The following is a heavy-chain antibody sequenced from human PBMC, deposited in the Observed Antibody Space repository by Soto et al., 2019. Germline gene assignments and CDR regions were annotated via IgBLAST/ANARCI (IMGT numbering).Heavy chain of an antibody. CDR2: ISGSGGST. CDR3: SGLRRWGGATSDRAFDS. V-gene: IGHV3-23*01. CDR1: GFTFSSYA. J-gene: IGHJ3*02. D-gene: IGHD1-26*01. Sequence: EAQLLESGGDLVQPGGSLRLSCAASGFTFSSYAMSWVRQAPGKGLEWVSAISGSGGSTYYADSVKGRFTISRDNSKNTVFLQMNSLRADDTAVYYCSGLRRWGGATSDRAFDSWGQGTMVTVSS.